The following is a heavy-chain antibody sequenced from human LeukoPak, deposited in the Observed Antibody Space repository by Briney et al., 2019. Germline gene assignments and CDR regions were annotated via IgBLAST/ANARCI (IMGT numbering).Heavy chain of an antibody. CDR1: GFTFSSYA. CDR2: ISGSGGST. CDR3: AKEGYSYGDFDY. J-gene: IGHJ4*02. Sequence: TGGSLRLSCAASGFTFSSYAMSWVRQAPGKGLEWVSAISGSGGSTYYADFVKGRFTISRDNSKNTLYLQMNSLRAEDTAVYYCAKEGYSYGDFDYWGQGTLVTVSS. V-gene: IGHV3-23*01. D-gene: IGHD5-18*01.